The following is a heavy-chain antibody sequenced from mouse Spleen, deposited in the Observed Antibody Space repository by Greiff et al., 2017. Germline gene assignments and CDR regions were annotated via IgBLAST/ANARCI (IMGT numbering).Heavy chain of an antibody. Sequence: VKLQQPGAELVMPGASVKLSCKASGYTFTSYWMHWVKQRPGQGLEWIGEIDPSDSYTNYNQKFKGKATLTVDKSSSTAYMQLSSLTSEDSAVYYCARRSLYDGYYIDYWAKAPLSQSPQ. D-gene: IGHD2-3*01. CDR3: ARRSLYDGYYIDY. V-gene: IGHV1-69*01. CDR2: IDPSDSYT. J-gene: IGHJ2*01. CDR1: GYTFTSYW.